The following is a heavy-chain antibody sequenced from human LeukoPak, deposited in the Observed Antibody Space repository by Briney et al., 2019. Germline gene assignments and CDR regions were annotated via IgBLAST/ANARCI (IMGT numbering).Heavy chain of an antibody. CDR1: GYSFTSYW. CDR3: ARRERFNWGSRAFDI. CDR2: IYPGDSDT. D-gene: IGHD7-27*01. Sequence: GESLKISGKGSGYSFTSYWIGWVRQMPGKGLEWMGIIYPGDSDTRYSPSFQGQVTISADKSISTAYLQWSSLKASDTAMYYCARRERFNWGSRAFDIWGQGTMVTVSS. V-gene: IGHV5-51*01. J-gene: IGHJ3*02.